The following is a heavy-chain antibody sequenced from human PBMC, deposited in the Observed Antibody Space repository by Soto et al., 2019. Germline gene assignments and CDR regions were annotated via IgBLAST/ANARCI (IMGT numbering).Heavy chain of an antibody. CDR1: GGTFSSYA. CDR2: IIPIFGTA. J-gene: IGHJ6*02. CDR3: ARDSRYYYDSSGYYYGNYYGMDV. D-gene: IGHD3-22*01. V-gene: IGHV1-69*06. Sequence: GASVKVSFKASGGTFSSYAISWLRQAPGQGLEWMGGIIPIFGTANYAQKFQGRVTITADKSTSTAYMELSSLRSEDTAVYYCARDSRYYYDSSGYYYGNYYGMDVWGQGTTVTVSS.